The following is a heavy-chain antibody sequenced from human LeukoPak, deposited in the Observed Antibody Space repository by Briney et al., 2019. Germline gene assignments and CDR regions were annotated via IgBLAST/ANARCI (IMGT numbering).Heavy chain of an antibody. CDR3: ARDRPTGRSRGVVVQ. J-gene: IGHJ4*02. CDR1: GFTFDTYA. D-gene: IGHD2-15*01. V-gene: IGHV3-21*01. Sequence: GGSLRLSCAASGFTFDTYAMTWVRQAPGKGLEWDSSISSGGTYIYYAESLRGRSTISRDNTKNFLYLQLSTLRVEDTAVYYCARDRPTGRSRGVVVQWGQGTLVTVSS. CDR2: ISSGGTYI.